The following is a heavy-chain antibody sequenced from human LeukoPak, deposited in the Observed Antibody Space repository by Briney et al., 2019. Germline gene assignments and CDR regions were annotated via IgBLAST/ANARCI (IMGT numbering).Heavy chain of an antibody. CDR2: ISAYNGNT. Sequence: ASVKVSCKASGYSLTSYGISWVRQAPGQGLEWMGWISAYNGNTNYAQKIQGRVTMTTDTSTSTAYMELRSLRSDDTAVYYCARDHRLGVMVAYGMDVWGQGTTVTVSS. CDR3: ARDHRLGVMVAYGMDV. CDR1: GYSLTSYG. D-gene: IGHD2-15*01. V-gene: IGHV1-18*01. J-gene: IGHJ6*02.